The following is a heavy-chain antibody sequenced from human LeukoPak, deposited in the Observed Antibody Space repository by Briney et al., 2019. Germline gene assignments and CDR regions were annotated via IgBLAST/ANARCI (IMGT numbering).Heavy chain of an antibody. V-gene: IGHV1-18*04. J-gene: IGHJ5*02. CDR3: ARLRENIVVVPAAMLNWFDP. D-gene: IGHD2-2*01. Sequence: ASVKVSCKTSGYTFTSYGISWVRQAPGQGLEWMGWISAYNGNTNYAQKPQGRVTMTTDTSTSTAYMELRSLRSDDTAVYYCARLRENIVVVPAAMLNWFDPWGQGTLVTVSS. CDR2: ISAYNGNT. CDR1: GYTFTSYG.